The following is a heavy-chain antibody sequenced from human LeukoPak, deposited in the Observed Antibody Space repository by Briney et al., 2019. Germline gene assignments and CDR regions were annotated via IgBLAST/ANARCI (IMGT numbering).Heavy chain of an antibody. CDR1: GFTLSNFW. J-gene: IGHJ4*02. CDR2: IKYDGSVK. CDR3: ARGGHRQKEF. V-gene: IGHV3-7*01. D-gene: IGHD3-10*01. Sequence: GGSLRLSSAASGFTLSNFWMTWVRQSPGKGLEWVAIIKYDGSVKYYVDSVKGRFTISRDNANNSLYLQMSSLRAEDTAVYYCARGGHRQKEFWGQGTLVTVSS.